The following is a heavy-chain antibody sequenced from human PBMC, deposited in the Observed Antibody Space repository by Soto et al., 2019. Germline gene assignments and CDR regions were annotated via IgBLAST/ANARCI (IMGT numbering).Heavy chain of an antibody. CDR2: IKQDGSEQ. J-gene: IGHJ6*02. CDR3: ARLASTGRGWDV. Sequence: EVQLVESGGGLVQPGGSLRLSCAASGFTFSSYWMSWVRQAPVKGLEWVGNIKQDGSEQNYVDFVKGRFTISRDNATNSLYLQINSLRAEDTAVYYCARLASTGRGWDVWGQGTTVVVPS. CDR1: GFTFSSYW. V-gene: IGHV3-7*01. D-gene: IGHD3-10*01.